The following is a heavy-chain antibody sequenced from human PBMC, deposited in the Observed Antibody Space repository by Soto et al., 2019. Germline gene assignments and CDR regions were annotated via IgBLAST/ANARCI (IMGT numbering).Heavy chain of an antibody. Sequence: ASVKVSCKASGYTFTSYGISWVRQAPGQGLEWMGWISAYNGNTNYAQKLQGRVTMTTDTSTSTAYMELRSLRSDDTAVYYCARDACSSTSCYLDYWGQGTLVTVSS. D-gene: IGHD2-2*01. CDR1: GYTFTSYG. CDR2: ISAYNGNT. CDR3: ARDACSSTSCYLDY. V-gene: IGHV1-18*01. J-gene: IGHJ4*02.